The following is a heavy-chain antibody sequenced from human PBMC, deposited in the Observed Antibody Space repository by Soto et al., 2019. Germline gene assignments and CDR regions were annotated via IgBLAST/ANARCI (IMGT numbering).Heavy chain of an antibody. CDR3: ARDLAVAALDY. CDR2: ISSSSSTI. CDR1: GFTFSSHS. J-gene: IGHJ4*02. V-gene: IGHV3-48*01. Sequence: PGGSLRLSCAASGFTFSSHSMNWVRQAPGKGLEWVSYISSSSSTIYYADSVKGRFTISRDNAKNSLYLQMNSLRAEDTAVYYCARDLAVAALDYWGQGTLVTVSS. D-gene: IGHD6-19*01.